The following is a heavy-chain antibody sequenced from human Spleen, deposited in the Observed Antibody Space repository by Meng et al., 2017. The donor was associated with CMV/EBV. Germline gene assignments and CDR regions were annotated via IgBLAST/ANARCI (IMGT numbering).Heavy chain of an antibody. D-gene: IGHD6-13*01. Sequence: GESLKISCAASGFTFSSYEMNWVRQAPGKGLEWVSYISSSGSTIYYADSVKGRFTISRDNAKNSLYLQMNSLRAEDTAVYYCVRQQLEYYYYYGMDVWGQGTTVTVSS. CDR3: VRQQLEYYYYYGMDV. CDR1: GFTFSSYE. J-gene: IGHJ6*02. CDR2: ISSSGSTI. V-gene: IGHV3-48*03.